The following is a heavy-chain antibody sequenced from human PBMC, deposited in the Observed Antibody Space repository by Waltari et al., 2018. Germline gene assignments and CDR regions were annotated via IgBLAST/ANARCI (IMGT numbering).Heavy chain of an antibody. Sequence: ESGGGSVQPGESLRLSCSASGFTFGDNWMRWVRPVPGERPIWLCRINRDGSETHYADSVKGRFTISRDIAENTVYLQLTSLTVEDTALYYCVRGTGNIYGYGHFDYWGRGTPVTVSS. CDR2: INRDGSET. V-gene: IGHV3-74*01. D-gene: IGHD5-18*01. CDR3: VRGTGNIYGYGHFDY. J-gene: IGHJ4*02. CDR1: GFTFGDNW.